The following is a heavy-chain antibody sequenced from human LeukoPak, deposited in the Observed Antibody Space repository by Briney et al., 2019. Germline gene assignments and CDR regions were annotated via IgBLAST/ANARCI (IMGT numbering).Heavy chain of an antibody. CDR3: ARHIRGYSYGPFDY. Sequence: SETLSLTCTVSGGSISSYYWSWIRQPPGKGLEWIGYIYYSGSANYNPSLKSRVTISVDTSKNQFSLKLTSVTAADTAVYYCARHIRGYSYGPFDYWGQGSLVTVSS. CDR1: GGSISSYY. J-gene: IGHJ4*02. D-gene: IGHD5-18*01. V-gene: IGHV4-59*08. CDR2: IYYSGSA.